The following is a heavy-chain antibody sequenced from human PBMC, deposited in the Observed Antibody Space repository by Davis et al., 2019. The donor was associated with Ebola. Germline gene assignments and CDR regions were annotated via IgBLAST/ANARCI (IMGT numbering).Heavy chain of an antibody. V-gene: IGHV3-66*01. CDR1: GSLVSNNY. D-gene: IGHD3-16*01. CDR3: ARDRQCADNGCYGVEWFDS. CDR2: IYSGGSA. J-gene: IGHJ5*01. Sequence: GGSLRLPCAVSGSLVSNNYIHWLRQAPRKGTEWVAAIYSGGSAHLRDSVKGRFIISRNNSKNTVDLQMNSLRAEDTALYYCARDRQCADNGCYGVEWFDSWGQGTLVTVSS.